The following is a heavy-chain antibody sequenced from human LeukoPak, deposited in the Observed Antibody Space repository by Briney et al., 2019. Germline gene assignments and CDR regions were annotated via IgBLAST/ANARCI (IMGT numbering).Heavy chain of an antibody. Sequence: SVKVSCKASGGTFSSYAISWVRQAPGQGLEWMGGIIPIFGTANYAQKFQGRVTITTDESTSTAYMELSSLRSEDTAVYYCASPETYYDFWSGYVPQYGYWGQGTLVTVSS. J-gene: IGHJ4*02. D-gene: IGHD3-3*01. V-gene: IGHV1-69*05. CDR2: IIPIFGTA. CDR3: ASPETYYDFWSGYVPQYGY. CDR1: GGTFSSYA.